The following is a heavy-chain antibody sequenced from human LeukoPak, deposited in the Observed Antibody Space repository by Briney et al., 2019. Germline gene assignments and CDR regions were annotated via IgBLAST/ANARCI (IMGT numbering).Heavy chain of an antibody. CDR1: GYTFASYA. Sequence: SVKVSCKASGYTFASYAISWVRQAPGQGLEWMGGIIPIFGTANYAQKFQGRVTITADESTSTAYMELSSLRSEDTAVYYCAREGYYYDSSGYYLVYWGQGTLVTVSS. J-gene: IGHJ4*02. V-gene: IGHV1-69*13. D-gene: IGHD3-22*01. CDR2: IIPIFGTA. CDR3: AREGYYYDSSGYYLVY.